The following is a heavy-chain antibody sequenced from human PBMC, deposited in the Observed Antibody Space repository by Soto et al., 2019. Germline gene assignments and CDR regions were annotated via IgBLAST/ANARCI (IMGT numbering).Heavy chain of an antibody. CDR2: IIPIFGTA. CDR3: ARGRRFRRFLEWLLKPLKYYYYGMDV. Sequence: GASVKVSCKASGGTFSSYAISWVRQAPGQGLEWMGGIIPIFGTANYAQKFQGRVTITADESTSTAYMELSSLRSEDTAVYYCARGRRFRRFLEWLLKPLKYYYYGMDVWGQGTTVTVSS. D-gene: IGHD3-3*01. J-gene: IGHJ6*02. V-gene: IGHV1-69*13. CDR1: GGTFSSYA.